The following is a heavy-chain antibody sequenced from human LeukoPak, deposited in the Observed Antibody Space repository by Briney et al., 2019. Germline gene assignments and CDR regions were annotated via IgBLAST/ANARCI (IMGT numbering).Heavy chain of an antibody. CDR2: IIPILGIA. Sequence: SVKVSCKASGGTFSSYAISWVRQAPGQGLEWMGRIIPILGIANYAQKFQGRVTITADKSTSTAYMELSSLRSEDTAVYYCARDIIWGYCDSSGYYQGDYWGQGTPVTVSS. D-gene: IGHD3-22*01. J-gene: IGHJ4*02. CDR3: ARDIIWGYCDSSGYYQGDY. CDR1: GGTFSSYA. V-gene: IGHV1-69*04.